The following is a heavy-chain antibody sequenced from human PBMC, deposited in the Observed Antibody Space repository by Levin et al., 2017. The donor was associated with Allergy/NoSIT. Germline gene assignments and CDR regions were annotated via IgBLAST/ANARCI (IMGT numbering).Heavy chain of an antibody. Sequence: LSGGSLRLSCTASGFTFGDYAMSWFRQAPGKGLEWVGFIRSKAYGGTTEYAASVKGRFTISRDDSKSIAYLQMNSLKTEDTAVYYCTRAAAIVVVPAAPDYWGQGTLVTVSS. V-gene: IGHV3-49*03. D-gene: IGHD2-2*01. CDR2: IRSKAYGGTT. J-gene: IGHJ4*02. CDR1: GFTFGDYA. CDR3: TRAAAIVVVPAAPDY.